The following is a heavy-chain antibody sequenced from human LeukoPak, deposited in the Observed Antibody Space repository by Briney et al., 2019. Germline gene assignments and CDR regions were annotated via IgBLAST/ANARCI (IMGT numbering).Heavy chain of an antibody. Sequence: SETLSLTCTVSGGSISSYYWSWIRQPPGKGLEWFGFIFYSGTTNYNPSLKSRVTISVDTSKNQFSLKLSSVTAADTAVYYCARSMVRGVIRALRYYYMDVWGKGTTVTISS. V-gene: IGHV4-59*12. CDR1: GGSISSYY. CDR3: ARSMVRGVIRALRYYYMDV. J-gene: IGHJ6*03. CDR2: IFYSGTT. D-gene: IGHD3-10*01.